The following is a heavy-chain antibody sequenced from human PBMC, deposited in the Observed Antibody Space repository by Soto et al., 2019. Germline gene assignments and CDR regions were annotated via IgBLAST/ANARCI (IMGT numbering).Heavy chain of an antibody. CDR2: IIPIFGTA. CDR1: GGTFSSYA. Sequence: ASVKVSCKASGGTFSSYAISWVRQAPGQGLEWMGGIIPIFGTANYAQKFQGRVTITADKSTSTAYMELSSLRSEDTAVYYCARAPHYYDSSGYYPDAFDIWGQGTMVTVSS. V-gene: IGHV1-69*06. CDR3: ARAPHYYDSSGYYPDAFDI. J-gene: IGHJ3*02. D-gene: IGHD3-22*01.